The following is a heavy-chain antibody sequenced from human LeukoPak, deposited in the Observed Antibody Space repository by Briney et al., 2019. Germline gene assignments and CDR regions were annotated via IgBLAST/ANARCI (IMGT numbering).Heavy chain of an antibody. Sequence: SETLSLTCAVSGGSFSGYYWSWIRQPPGKGLEWIGEINHSGSTNYNPSLKSRVTISVDTSKNQFSLKLSSLTAADTAVYYCAMATAEGYFDYWGQGTLVTVSS. V-gene: IGHV4-34*01. J-gene: IGHJ4*02. CDR3: AMATAEGYFDY. D-gene: IGHD5-12*01. CDR2: INHSGST. CDR1: GGSFSGYY.